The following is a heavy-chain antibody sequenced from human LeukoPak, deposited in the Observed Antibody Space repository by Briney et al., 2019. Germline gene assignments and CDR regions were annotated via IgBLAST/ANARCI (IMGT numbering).Heavy chain of an antibody. D-gene: IGHD3-9*01. CDR2: MSGSGGST. CDR3: VKSVSTGLGVIDF. Sequence: PGGSLRLSCAASGFTFTNYAMNWVRQAPGKGLEWVSGMSGSGGSTYYADSVKGRFTISRDNSKNTLYLQMNTLRAEDTAIYYCVKSVSTGLGVIDFWGQGTLVTVSS. V-gene: IGHV3-23*01. CDR1: GFTFTNYA. J-gene: IGHJ4*02.